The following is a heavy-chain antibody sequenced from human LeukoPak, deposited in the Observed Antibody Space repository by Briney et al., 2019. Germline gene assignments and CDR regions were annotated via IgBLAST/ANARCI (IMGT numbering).Heavy chain of an antibody. CDR1: GGSISSSNW. D-gene: IGHD3-10*01. CDR2: IYHSGST. CDR3: ARAPENDGSGSYED. V-gene: IGHV4-4*02. J-gene: IGHJ4*02. Sequence: SGTLSLTCAVSGGSISSSNWWSWLRQPPGKGLEWIREIYHSGSTNYNPSLKSRVTISVDKSKKQFSLKLSSVTAADTAVYYCARAPENDGSGSYEDWGQGTLVTVSS.